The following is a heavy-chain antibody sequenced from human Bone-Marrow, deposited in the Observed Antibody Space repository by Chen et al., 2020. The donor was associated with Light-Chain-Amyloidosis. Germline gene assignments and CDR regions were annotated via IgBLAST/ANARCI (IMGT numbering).Heavy chain of an antibody. D-gene: IGHD3-16*01. Sequence: QVQLQESGPGLVKPSETLSLTCTVSGGSMDYYYWNWIRQPPGNGLEWIGYIYNSGTTNYNPSLRSRVTMSVDMSKKQFSLKLSSVTAADTAVYYCGRDNIGGVDFWGQGTPVTVSS. CDR3: GRDNIGGVDF. J-gene: IGHJ4*02. CDR2: IYNSGTT. V-gene: IGHV4-59*01. CDR1: GGSMDYYY.